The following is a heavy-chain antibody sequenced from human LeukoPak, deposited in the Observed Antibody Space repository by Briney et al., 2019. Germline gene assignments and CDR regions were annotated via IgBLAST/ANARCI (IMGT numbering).Heavy chain of an antibody. CDR3: ARVAAAGTGHNWFDP. V-gene: IGHV4-34*01. J-gene: IGHJ5*02. Sequence: PSETLSLTCAVYGGSFSGYYWSWIRQPPGKGLEWIGEINHSGSTNYNPSLKSRVTISVGTSKNQFSLKLSSVTAADTAVYYCARVAAAGTGHNWFDPWGQGTLVTVSS. D-gene: IGHD6-13*01. CDR1: GGSFSGYY. CDR2: INHSGST.